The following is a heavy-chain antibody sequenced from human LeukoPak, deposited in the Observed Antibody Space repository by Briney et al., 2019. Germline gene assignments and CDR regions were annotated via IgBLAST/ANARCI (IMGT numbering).Heavy chain of an antibody. V-gene: IGHV3-11*04. J-gene: IGHJ4*02. CDR3: ARDWDGHSGSYYDFDY. CDR2: ISSSGSTI. CDR1: GFTVSSNY. Sequence: KAGGSLRLSCAASGFTVSSNYMSWVRQAPGKGLEWVSYISSSGSTIYYADSVKGRFTISRDNAKNSLYLQMNSLRAEDTAVYYCARDWDGHSGSYYDFDYWGQGTLVTVSS. D-gene: IGHD1-26*01.